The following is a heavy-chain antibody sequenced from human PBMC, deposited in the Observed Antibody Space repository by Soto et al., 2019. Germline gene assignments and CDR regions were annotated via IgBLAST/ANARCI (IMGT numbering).Heavy chain of an antibody. J-gene: IGHJ4*02. CDR2: INSDGSST. CDR1: GFTFSSYW. CDR3: ARDPAPSGWYDY. D-gene: IGHD6-19*01. Sequence: LRLSCVASGFTFSSYWMHWVRQGPGKGLVWVSRINSDGSSTAYADSVKGRFTVSRDNAKNTLYLQMNSLRAEDTAVYFCARDPAPSGWYDYWGQGTLVTVSS. V-gene: IGHV3-74*01.